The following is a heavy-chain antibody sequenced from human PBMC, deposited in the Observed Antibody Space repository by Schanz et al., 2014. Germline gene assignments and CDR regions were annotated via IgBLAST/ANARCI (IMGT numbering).Heavy chain of an antibody. Sequence: QVQLVQSGAEVKKLGASVKVSCKASGYTFTDYYMHWVRQAPGQGLEWMGRINPNSSGTNYAQKFQGMVTMTRDTSISTAYMEMSRLISDDTAVYYRAREMLDIVATMDDDAFDIWGQGTMVTVSS. CDR3: AREMLDIVATMDDDAFDI. J-gene: IGHJ3*02. CDR1: GYTFTDYY. D-gene: IGHD5-12*01. CDR2: INPNSSGT. V-gene: IGHV1-2*06.